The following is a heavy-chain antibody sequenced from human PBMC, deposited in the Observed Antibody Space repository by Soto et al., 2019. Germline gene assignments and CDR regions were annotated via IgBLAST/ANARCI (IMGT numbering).Heavy chain of an antibody. V-gene: IGHV3-49*03. Sequence: GGSLRLSCTASGVTFGDYVMNWFRQAPGKGLEWVGFIRAKAYGGATEYAASVKGRFTILRDDSENTLYLQMNSLKTEDTAVYYCSHGYYQYFDSWGQGTLVTVSS. CDR1: GVTFGDYV. CDR3: SHGYYQYFDS. CDR2: IRAKAYGGAT. J-gene: IGHJ4*02. D-gene: IGHD5-18*01.